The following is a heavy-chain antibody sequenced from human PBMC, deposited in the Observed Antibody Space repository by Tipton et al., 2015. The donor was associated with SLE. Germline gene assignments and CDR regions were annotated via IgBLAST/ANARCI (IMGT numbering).Heavy chain of an antibody. CDR2: IYYSGST. Sequence: TLSLTCTVSGGSISSYYWGWIRQPPGEGLEWIGSIYYSGSTSYNPSLKSRVTISVDTSKNLFSLKVNSVTAADTAVYYCARAGRDDAFDIWGQGTMVTVSS. CDR1: GGSISSYY. V-gene: IGHV4-59*01. J-gene: IGHJ3*02. D-gene: IGHD1-14*01. CDR3: ARAGRDDAFDI.